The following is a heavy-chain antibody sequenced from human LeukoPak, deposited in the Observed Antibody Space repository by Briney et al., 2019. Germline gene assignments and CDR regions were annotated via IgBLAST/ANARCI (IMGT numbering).Heavy chain of an antibody. Sequence: ASVKASCKASGYTFTGYYMHWVRHAPGQGLEWMGWINPNSGGTNYAQKFQGRVTMTRDTSISTAYMELSRLRSDDTAVYYCARDPSSVVPAVLDYWGQGTLVTVSS. CDR1: GYTFTGYY. CDR3: ARDPSSVVPAVLDY. V-gene: IGHV1-2*02. D-gene: IGHD2-2*01. CDR2: INPNSGGT. J-gene: IGHJ4*02.